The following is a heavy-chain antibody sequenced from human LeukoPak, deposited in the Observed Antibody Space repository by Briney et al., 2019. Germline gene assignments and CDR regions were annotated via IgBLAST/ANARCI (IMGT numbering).Heavy chain of an antibody. D-gene: IGHD3-10*01. CDR3: ARDRRFGEFDY. J-gene: IGHJ4*02. CDR1: GFTFSSYA. V-gene: IGHV3-74*01. CDR2: INSDGSST. Sequence: PGGSLRLSCAASGFTFSSYAMSWVRQAPGKGLVWVSRINSDGSSTSYADSVKGRFTISRDNAKNTLYLQMNSLRAEDTAVYYCARDRRFGEFDYWGQGTLVTVSS.